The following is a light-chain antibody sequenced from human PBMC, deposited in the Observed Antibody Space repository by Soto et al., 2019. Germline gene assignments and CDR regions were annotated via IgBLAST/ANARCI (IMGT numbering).Light chain of an antibody. J-gene: IGKJ4*01. Sequence: IVLTQSPGTLSLSPGERATLSCRASQSVSSSYLAWYQQKPGQASRLLIYGASSRATGIPDRFSGSGSGTDFTLTISRREPEDFAVYYCQQYGSSPLTFGGGTKVEIK. CDR3: QQYGSSPLT. V-gene: IGKV3-20*01. CDR2: GAS. CDR1: QSVSSSY.